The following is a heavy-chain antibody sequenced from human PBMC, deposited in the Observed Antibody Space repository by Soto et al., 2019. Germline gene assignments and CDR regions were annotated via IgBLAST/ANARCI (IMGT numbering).Heavy chain of an antibody. CDR3: ARGRGPRDYIWGSYRRHLDY. Sequence: ASVKVSCKASGYTFTSYDINWVRHATGQGLEWMGWMNPNSGNTGYAQKFQGRVTMTRNTSISTAYMELSSLRSEDTAVYYCARGRGPRDYIWGSYRRHLDYWGQGTLVTVSS. J-gene: IGHJ4*02. D-gene: IGHD3-16*02. CDR2: MNPNSGNT. CDR1: GYTFTSYD. V-gene: IGHV1-8*01.